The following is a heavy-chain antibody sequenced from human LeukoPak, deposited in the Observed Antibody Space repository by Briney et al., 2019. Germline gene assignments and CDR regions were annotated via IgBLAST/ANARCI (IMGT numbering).Heavy chain of an antibody. Sequence: AGGSLRLSCAASGFTFSSYEMNWVRQAPGKGLEWVSGISPNGVNTYYADSVRGLFNISRDNYKVTVYLQMNSLRPEDTAVYYCAKDAAWIQFGDWGRGTLVTVSS. J-gene: IGHJ4*02. CDR2: ISPNGVNT. V-gene: IGHV3-23*01. D-gene: IGHD5-24*01. CDR3: AKDAAWIQFGD. CDR1: GFTFSSYE.